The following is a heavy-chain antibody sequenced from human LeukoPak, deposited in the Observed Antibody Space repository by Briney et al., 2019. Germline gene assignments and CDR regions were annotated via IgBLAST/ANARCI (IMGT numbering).Heavy chain of an antibody. J-gene: IGHJ6*03. V-gene: IGHV4-59*01. CDR1: GGSIGSYY. CDR3: ARVSTYYDFWRVYYYYMDV. CDR2: IYYSGST. Sequence: SETLSLTCTVSGGSIGSYYWSWIRQPPGKGLEWIGYIYYSGSTNYNPSLKSRVTISVDTSKNQFSLKLSSVTAADTAVYYCARVSTYYDFWRVYYYYMDVWGKGTTVTVSS. D-gene: IGHD3-3*01.